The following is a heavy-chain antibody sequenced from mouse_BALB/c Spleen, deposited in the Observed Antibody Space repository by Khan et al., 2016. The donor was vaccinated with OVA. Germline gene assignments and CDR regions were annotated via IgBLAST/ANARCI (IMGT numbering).Heavy chain of an antibody. CDR1: GYSFTGYF. J-gene: IGHJ2*01. V-gene: IGHV1-20*02. D-gene: IGHD1-1*01. Sequence: VRLQQSGPELVKPGASVKISCKASGYSFTGYFMNWVMQSHGMSLEWIGRINPHIGETFYNQKFKGKATLTVDESSSTAHMELRSLASEDSAVYYCARKNGSDFDYWGQGTTLTVSS. CDR2: INPHIGET. CDR3: ARKNGSDFDY.